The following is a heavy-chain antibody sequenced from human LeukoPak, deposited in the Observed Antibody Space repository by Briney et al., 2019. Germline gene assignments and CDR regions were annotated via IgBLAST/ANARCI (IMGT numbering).Heavy chain of an antibody. V-gene: IGHV1-8*02. Sequence: ASVKVSCKASGYTFTDYDINWVRQAPGQGLEWMGWMNTEKGNTGYAQKFQGRGAMTRDTSTTTACLELTNLTPEDTAIYYCARGRGAYGSGSYLYDWGQGTLLTVSS. D-gene: IGHD3-10*01. CDR1: GYTFTDYD. J-gene: IGHJ4*02. CDR2: MNTEKGNT. CDR3: ARGRGAYGSGSYLYD.